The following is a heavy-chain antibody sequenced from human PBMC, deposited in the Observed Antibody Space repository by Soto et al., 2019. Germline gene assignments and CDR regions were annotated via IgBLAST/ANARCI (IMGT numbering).Heavy chain of an antibody. D-gene: IGHD3-3*01. CDR3: VRGAYYDFWSGYLRYYFDY. V-gene: IGHV4-34*01. Sequence: SETLSLTCAVYGGSFSGYYWSWIRQPPGKGLEWIGEINHSGSTNYNPSLKSRVTISVDTSKNQFSLKLSSVTAADTAVYYCVRGAYYDFWSGYLRYYFDYWGQGTLVTVSS. CDR2: INHSGST. CDR1: GGSFSGYY. J-gene: IGHJ4*02.